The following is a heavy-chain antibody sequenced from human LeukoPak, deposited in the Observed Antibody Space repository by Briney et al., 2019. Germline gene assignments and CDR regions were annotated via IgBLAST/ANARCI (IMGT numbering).Heavy chain of an antibody. CDR3: ARDARLLLWFGGTSHYYYYMDV. Sequence: SETLSLTCAVYGGSFSGYYWSWIRQPPGKGLEWIGEINNSGSTNYNPSLKSRVTISVDTSKNQFSLKLSSVTAADTAVYYCARDARLLLWFGGTSHYYYYMDVWGKGTTVTISS. J-gene: IGHJ6*03. CDR1: GGSFSGYY. V-gene: IGHV4-34*01. D-gene: IGHD3-10*01. CDR2: INNSGST.